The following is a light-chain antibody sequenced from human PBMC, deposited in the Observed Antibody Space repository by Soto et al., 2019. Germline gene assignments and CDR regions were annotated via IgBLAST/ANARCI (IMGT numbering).Light chain of an antibody. J-gene: IGLJ2*01. CDR1: KLGDKY. CDR2: QDS. Sequence: SYELTQPPSVSVSPGQTASITCSGDKLGDKYACWYQQKPGQSPVLVIYQDSKRPSGIPGRLSGSNSGNTDTLTIGGNQAMDEADYYCPAWDSSIVFGGGTKLTVL. CDR3: PAWDSSIV. V-gene: IGLV3-1*01.